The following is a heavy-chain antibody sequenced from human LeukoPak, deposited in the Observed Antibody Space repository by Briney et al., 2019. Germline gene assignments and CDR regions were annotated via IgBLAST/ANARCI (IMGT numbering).Heavy chain of an antibody. CDR2: TTSSSSTI. CDR3: AREGIIWGTYRYFDY. CDR1: GFTFDAYA. J-gene: IGHJ4*02. Sequence: GGSLRLSCAASGFTFDAYAMNWVRQAPGKGLEWLSYTTSSSSTIYYADSVKGRFTISRDNAKNSLYLQMNSLRAEDTAVYYCAREGIIWGTYRYFDYWGQGTLVTVSS. D-gene: IGHD3-16*02. V-gene: IGHV3-48*01.